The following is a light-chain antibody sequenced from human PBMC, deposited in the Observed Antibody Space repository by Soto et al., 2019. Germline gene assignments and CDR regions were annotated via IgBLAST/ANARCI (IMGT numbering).Light chain of an antibody. V-gene: IGLV2-11*01. Sequence: QSFLTQPRSVSGSPGQSVTISCTGTSSDVGGYNYVSWYQHHPGKAPKLMIYDVTKRPSGVPDRFSGSKSGNTASLTISGLQAEDEADYYCCSYAGSDTGVFGGGTKLTVL. CDR3: CSYAGSDTGV. J-gene: IGLJ2*01. CDR2: DVT. CDR1: SSDVGGYNY.